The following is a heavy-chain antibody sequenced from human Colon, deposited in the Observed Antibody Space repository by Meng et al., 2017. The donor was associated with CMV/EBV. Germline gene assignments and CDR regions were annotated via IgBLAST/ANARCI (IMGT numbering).Heavy chain of an antibody. CDR1: GFTFSDYY. CDR3: AREEAAAYFDY. Sequence: GGSLRLSCEASGFTFSDYYMSWIRQAPGKGLEWVSYISSSGSTIYYADSVKGRFTISRDNAKNSLYLQMNSLRAENTAVYYCAREEAAAYFDYWGQGTLVTVSS. D-gene: IGHD6-13*01. V-gene: IGHV3-11*04. CDR2: ISSSGSTI. J-gene: IGHJ4*02.